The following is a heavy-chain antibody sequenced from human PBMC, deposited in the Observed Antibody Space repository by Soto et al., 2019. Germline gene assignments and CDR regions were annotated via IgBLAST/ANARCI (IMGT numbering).Heavy chain of an antibody. Sequence: PGGSLRLSCAASGFTFSSYGIHWVRQAPGKGLEWVAFISYDGSNKYYTDSVKGRFTISRDNSKNTLYLQMNGLRGEDTAVYYCAKRRNVLRFLEWSSGMEVWGQGTTDTVSS. V-gene: IGHV3-30*18. CDR3: AKRRNVLRFLEWSSGMEV. J-gene: IGHJ6*02. CDR1: GFTFSSYG. D-gene: IGHD3-3*01. CDR2: ISYDGSNK.